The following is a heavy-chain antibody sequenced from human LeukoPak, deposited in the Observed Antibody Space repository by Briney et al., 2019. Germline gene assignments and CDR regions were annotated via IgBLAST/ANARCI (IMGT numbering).Heavy chain of an antibody. CDR3: ARDPRGPYYFDY. V-gene: IGHV4-39*07. Sequence: SETLSLTCTVSGGSISSSSYYWGWIRQPPGKGLEWIGSIYYSGSTYYNPSLKSRVTISVDTSKNQFSLKLSSVTAADTAVYYCARDPRGPYYFDYWGQGTLVTVSS. J-gene: IGHJ4*02. CDR1: GGSISSSSYY. CDR2: IYYSGST.